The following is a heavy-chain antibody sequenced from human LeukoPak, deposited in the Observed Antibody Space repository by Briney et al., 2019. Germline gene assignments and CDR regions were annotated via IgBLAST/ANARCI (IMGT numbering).Heavy chain of an antibody. CDR1: GFTFSSYA. CDR3: AKGYCSSTSCHRYYYYYGMDV. J-gene: IGHJ6*02. CDR2: ISGSGGST. D-gene: IGHD2-2*01. Sequence: PGGSLRLSCAASGFTFSSYAMSWVRQAPGKGLEWVSAISGSGGSTYYADSVKGRFTISRDNSKNTLYLQMNSLRAEDTAVYYCAKGYCSSTSCHRYYYYYGMDVWGQGTTVTVSS. V-gene: IGHV3-23*01.